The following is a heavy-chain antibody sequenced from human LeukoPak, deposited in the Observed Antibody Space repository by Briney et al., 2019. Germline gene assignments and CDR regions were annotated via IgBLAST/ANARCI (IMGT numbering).Heavy chain of an antibody. D-gene: IGHD3-16*01. CDR3: AKDIMITFGGVFRGLPGDGDDAFDI. CDR2: ISAHNGNT. J-gene: IGHJ3*02. V-gene: IGHV1-18*01. CDR1: GYTFTSYG. Sequence: ASVKVSCKASGYTFTSYGISWVRQAPGQGLEWMGWISAHNGNTNYAQKLQGRVTMTTDTSTSTAYMELRSLRSDDTAVYYCAKDIMITFGGVFRGLPGDGDDAFDIWGQGTMVTVSS.